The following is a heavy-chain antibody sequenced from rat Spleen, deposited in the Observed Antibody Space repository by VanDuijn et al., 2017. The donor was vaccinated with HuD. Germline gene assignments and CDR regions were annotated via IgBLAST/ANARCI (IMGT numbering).Heavy chain of an antibody. J-gene: IGHJ2*01. V-gene: IGHV5-29*01. CDR1: GFTFSDYY. D-gene: IGHD1-9*01. CDR3: ARRHYGYTDYFDY. Sequence: EVQLVESDGGLVQPGRSLKLSCAASGFTFSDYYMAWVRQAPPKGLEWVATISYDGSSTYYRDSVKGRFTISRDNAKSTLSLQMDSLRSEDTATYYCARRHYGYTDYFDYWGQGVMVTVSS. CDR2: ISYDGSST.